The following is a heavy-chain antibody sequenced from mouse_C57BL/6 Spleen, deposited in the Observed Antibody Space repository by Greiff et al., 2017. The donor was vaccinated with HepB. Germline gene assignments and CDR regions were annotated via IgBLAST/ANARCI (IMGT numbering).Heavy chain of an antibody. D-gene: IGHD1-1*01. Sequence: QVQLQQPGAELVKPGASVKLSCKASGYTFTSYWMHWVKQRPGQGLEWIGEIDPSDSYTNYNQKFKGKSTLTVDKSSSTAYMQLSSLTSEDSAVYYCARSLYYGSRHAMDYWGQGTSVTVSS. CDR1: GYTFTSYW. V-gene: IGHV1-69*01. CDR3: ARSLYYGSRHAMDY. CDR2: IDPSDSYT. J-gene: IGHJ4*01.